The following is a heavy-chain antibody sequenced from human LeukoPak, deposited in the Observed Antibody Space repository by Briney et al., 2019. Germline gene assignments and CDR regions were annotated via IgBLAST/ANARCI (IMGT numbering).Heavy chain of an antibody. D-gene: IGHD3-22*01. V-gene: IGHV3-30*18. Sequence: GGSLRLSCAASGFTFRSYGIHWVRQAPGKGLEWVAVISYEGSNKYYADSVKGRFTISRDNSKNTLYLQMNSLRAEDTAVYYCAKDRSTYYYDSSGYYPDAFDIWGQGTMVTVSS. CDR2: ISYEGSNK. CDR3: AKDRSTYYYDSSGYYPDAFDI. CDR1: GFTFRSYG. J-gene: IGHJ3*02.